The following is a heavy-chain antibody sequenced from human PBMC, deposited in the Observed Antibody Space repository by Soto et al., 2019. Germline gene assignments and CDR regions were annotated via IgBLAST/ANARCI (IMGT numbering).Heavy chain of an antibody. CDR3: ARGGTWIQLWGYYYYGMDV. Sequence: PSETLSLTCSVSGGSISGSYWSWIRQSPGKGLEWLGYVYYSGSTNYNPSLKSRVTISVDTSKNQFSLKLSSVTAADTAVYYCARGGTWIQLWGYYYYGMDVWGQGTTVTVSS. CDR1: GGSISGSY. CDR2: VYYSGST. J-gene: IGHJ6*02. V-gene: IGHV4-59*01. D-gene: IGHD5-18*01.